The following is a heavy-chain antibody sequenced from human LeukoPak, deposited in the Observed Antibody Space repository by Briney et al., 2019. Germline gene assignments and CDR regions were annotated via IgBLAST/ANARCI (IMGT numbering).Heavy chain of an antibody. CDR2: ISGSGGST. J-gene: IGHJ6*03. D-gene: IGHD1-26*01. CDR3: AKRMGALGFLGLYYYYMDV. V-gene: IGHV3-23*01. CDR1: GFTVSSNS. Sequence: PGGSLRLSCTVSGFTVSSNSMSWVRQAPGKGLEWVSAISGSGGSTYYADSVKGRFTISRDNSKNTLYLQMNRLRAEDTAVYYCAKRMGALGFLGLYYYYMDVWGKGTTVTVSS.